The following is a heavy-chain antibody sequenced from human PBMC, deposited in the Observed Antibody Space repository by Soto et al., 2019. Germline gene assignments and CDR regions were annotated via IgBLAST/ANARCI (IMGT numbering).Heavy chain of an antibody. J-gene: IGHJ5*02. Sequence: QVQLVQSGAEVKKPGSSVKVSCKASGGTFSSYTISWVRQAPGQGLEWMGRIIPILGIANYAQKFQGRVTITADKSTSTAYMELSSLRSEDTAVYYCARHVSSGYYYVSCFDPWGQGTLVTVSS. D-gene: IGHD3-22*01. CDR3: ARHVSSGYYYVSCFDP. CDR2: IIPILGIA. CDR1: GGTFSSYT. V-gene: IGHV1-69*02.